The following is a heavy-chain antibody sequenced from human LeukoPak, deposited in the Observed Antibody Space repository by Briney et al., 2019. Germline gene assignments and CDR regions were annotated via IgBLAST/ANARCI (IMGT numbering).Heavy chain of an antibody. CDR2: INHSGST. D-gene: IGHD6-19*01. V-gene: IGHV4-34*01. CDR3: ARGGWAVAGFDY. Sequence: KASETLSLTCAVYGGSFSGYYWSWIRQPPGKGLEWIGEINHSGSTNYNPSLKSRVTISVDTSKNQFSLKLSSVTAADTAVYYCARGGWAVAGFDYWGQGTLVTVSS. CDR1: GGSFSGYY. J-gene: IGHJ4*02.